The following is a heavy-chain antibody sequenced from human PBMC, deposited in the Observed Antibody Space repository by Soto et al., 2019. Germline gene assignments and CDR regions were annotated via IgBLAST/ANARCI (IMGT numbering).Heavy chain of an antibody. CDR3: ARQWLGVYFDY. V-gene: IGHV3-33*01. CDR2: IWYDGSNK. CDR1: GFTFSSYG. Sequence: GVSLRLSCAASGFTFSSYGMHWVRQAPGKGLEWVAVIWYDGSNKYYADSVKGRLTISRDNSKNTLYLQMNSLRAEDTAVYYCARQWLGVYFDYWGQGTLVTVSS. J-gene: IGHJ4*02. D-gene: IGHD6-19*01.